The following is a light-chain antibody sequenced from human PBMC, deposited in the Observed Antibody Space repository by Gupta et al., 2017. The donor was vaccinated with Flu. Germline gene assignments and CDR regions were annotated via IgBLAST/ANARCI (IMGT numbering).Light chain of an antibody. V-gene: IGLV3-25*02. CDR3: QSADSTSYV. CDR1: ALPKQY. CDR2: KDK. J-gene: IGLJ1*01. Sequence: SYELTPPPSASVPPGQTARIPCPGDALPKQYAYWYQQKPGQAPVLLIYKDKERPTGTPERFSGSSSGTTVTLTISGVQAEDEANYYCQSADSTSYVFGTGTKVTVL.